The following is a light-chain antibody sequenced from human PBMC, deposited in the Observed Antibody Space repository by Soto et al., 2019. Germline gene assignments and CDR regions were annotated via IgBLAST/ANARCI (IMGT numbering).Light chain of an antibody. CDR1: TGAVTSGHY. Sequence: QAVVTQEPSLTVSPGGTVTLTCGSSTGAVTSGHYTYWFQQTPGQAPRTLIYDTSNKHSWTPARFSGSLLGGKAALTLSGAQPEDEAEYYCLLSYSGARPVVFGGGTKLTVL. J-gene: IGLJ2*01. CDR3: LLSYSGARPVV. V-gene: IGLV7-46*01. CDR2: DTS.